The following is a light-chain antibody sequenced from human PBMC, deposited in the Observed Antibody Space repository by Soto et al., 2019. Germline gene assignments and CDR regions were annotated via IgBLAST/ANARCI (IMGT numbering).Light chain of an antibody. CDR3: LQYNAAALHAV. CDR1: TGAVTSGHY. J-gene: IGLJ3*02. CDR2: STS. Sequence: QAVVTQEPSLTVSPGGTVTLTCASSTGAVTSGHYPNWFQQKPGQAPRALIYSTSNKHSWTPARLSDSLLEGKAALTLSGMQTAGEPDYTCLQYNAAALHAVFGGGAKLPVL. V-gene: IGLV7-43*01.